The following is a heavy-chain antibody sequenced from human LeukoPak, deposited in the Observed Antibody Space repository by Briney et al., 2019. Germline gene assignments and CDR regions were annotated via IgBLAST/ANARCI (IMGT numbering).Heavy chain of an antibody. V-gene: IGHV4-39*01. J-gene: IGHJ4*02. Sequence: SETLSLSCSVSGDSIRSGDSYWGWIRQPPGQGLEWIGTISYSGSTYYNPSLKSRVAISADTSKNQFSLKLNSVTAADTAVYYCARHFDFWGQGTLVIVSP. CDR3: ARHFDF. CDR1: GDSIRSGDSY. CDR2: ISYSGST.